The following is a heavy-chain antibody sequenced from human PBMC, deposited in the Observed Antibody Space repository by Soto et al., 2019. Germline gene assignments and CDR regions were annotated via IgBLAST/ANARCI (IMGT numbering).Heavy chain of an antibody. V-gene: IGHV4-59*01. CDR1: GGSISSYY. J-gene: IGHJ4*01. CDR2: IYYSGST. D-gene: IGHD3-9*01. CDR3: ARTFLGAHYDILTGYQYYFDY. Sequence: PSEPLSHTSTVSGGSISSYYWSWIRQRPGKGLEWIGYIYYSGSTNYNPSLKSRVTISVDTSKNQFSRKLSSVTAADTAVYYCARTFLGAHYDILTGYQYYFDYWGQGTLVTVSS.